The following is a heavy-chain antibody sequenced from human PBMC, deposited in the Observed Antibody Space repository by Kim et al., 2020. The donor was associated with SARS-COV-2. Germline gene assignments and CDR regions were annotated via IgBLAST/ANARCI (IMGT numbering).Heavy chain of an antibody. D-gene: IGHD5-18*01. J-gene: IGHJ4*02. CDR2: ISSSSSYI. Sequence: GGSLRLSCAASGFTFSSYSMNWVRQAPGKGLEWVSSISSSSSYIYYADSVKGRFTISRDNAKNSLYLQMNSLRAEDTAVYYCASLLRGYSYGYDYWGQGTLVTVSS. CDR1: GFTFSSYS. V-gene: IGHV3-21*01. CDR3: ASLLRGYSYGYDY.